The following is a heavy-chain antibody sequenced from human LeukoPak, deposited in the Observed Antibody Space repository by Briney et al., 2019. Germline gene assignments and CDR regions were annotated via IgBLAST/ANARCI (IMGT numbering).Heavy chain of an antibody. CDR3: ARGTRGLTGEGSYYYYYMDV. D-gene: IGHD3-9*01. V-gene: IGHV4-59*01. J-gene: IGHJ6*03. CDR2: IYYSGST. CDR1: GGSISSYY. Sequence: SETLSLTCTVFGGSISSYYWSWIRQPPGKGLEWIGYIYYSGSTNYNPSLKSRVTISVDTSKNQFSLKLSSVTAADTAVYYCARGTRGLTGEGSYYYYYMDVWGKGTTVTVSS.